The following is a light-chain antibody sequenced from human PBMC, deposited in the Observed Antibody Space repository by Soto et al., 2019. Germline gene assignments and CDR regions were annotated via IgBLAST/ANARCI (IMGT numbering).Light chain of an antibody. Sequence: EIVLTQSPGTLSLSPGERATLSCRASQSFSSTYLAWYQQKPGQAPRLLIYGASTRAPGFPARFSGSGSGTDFTLTISSLEPEDFAVYYCQQRSNWPRTFGQGTKVDIK. V-gene: IGKV3D-20*02. CDR3: QQRSNWPRT. J-gene: IGKJ1*01. CDR2: GAS. CDR1: QSFSSTY.